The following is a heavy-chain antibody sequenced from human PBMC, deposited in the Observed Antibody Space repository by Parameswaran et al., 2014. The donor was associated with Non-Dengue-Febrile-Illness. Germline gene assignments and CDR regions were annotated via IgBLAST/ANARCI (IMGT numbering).Heavy chain of an antibody. V-gene: IGHV3-30*04. D-gene: IGHD4-17*01. CDR2: ISYDGSNK. Sequence: VRQAPGKGLEWVAVISYDGSNKYYADSVKGRFTISRDNSKNTLYLQMNSLRAEDTAVYYCARSSTPYGDYSVCWYWGQGTLVTVSS. CDR3: ARSSTPYGDYSVCWY. J-gene: IGHJ4*02.